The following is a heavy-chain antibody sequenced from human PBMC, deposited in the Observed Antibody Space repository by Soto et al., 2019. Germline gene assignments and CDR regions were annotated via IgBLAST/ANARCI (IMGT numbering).Heavy chain of an antibody. CDR2: IGTAGDT. J-gene: IGHJ3*02. Sequence: GSLRLSCAASGFTFSSYDMHWVRQATGKGLEWVSAIGTAGDTYYPGSVKGRFTISRENAKNSLYLQMNSLRAEDTAVYYCARARTPAGLTDAFDIWGQGTMVTVSS. CDR1: GFTFSSYD. CDR3: ARARTPAGLTDAFDI. V-gene: IGHV3-13*01.